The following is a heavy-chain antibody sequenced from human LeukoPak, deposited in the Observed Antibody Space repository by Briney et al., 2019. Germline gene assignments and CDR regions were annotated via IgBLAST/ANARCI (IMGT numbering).Heavy chain of an antibody. CDR2: INAGNGNA. D-gene: IGHD5-18*01. CDR1: GYTFSTYA. J-gene: IGHJ4*02. Sequence: ASVKVSCKASGYTFSTYAMHWVRQAPGQRLEWMGWINAGNGNAKYSQKFQGRVTITRDTSASTAYMELSSLRSEDTAVYYCARTTAMVTIFDYWGQGTLVTVSS. CDR3: ARTTAMVTIFDY. V-gene: IGHV1-3*01.